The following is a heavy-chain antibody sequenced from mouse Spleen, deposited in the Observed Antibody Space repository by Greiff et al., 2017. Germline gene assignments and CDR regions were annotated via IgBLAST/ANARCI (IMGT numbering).Heavy chain of an antibody. CDR3: ARDRYYGSSYVPFDY. J-gene: IGHJ2*01. CDR2: INYDGSST. Sequence: EVKLVESEGGLVQPGSSMKLSCTASGFTFSDYYMAWVRQVPEKGLEWVANINYDGSSTYYLDSLKSRFIISRDNAKNILYLQMSSLKSEDTATYYCARDRYYGSSYVPFDYWGQGTTLTVSS. CDR1: GFTFSDYY. D-gene: IGHD1-1*01. V-gene: IGHV5-16*01.